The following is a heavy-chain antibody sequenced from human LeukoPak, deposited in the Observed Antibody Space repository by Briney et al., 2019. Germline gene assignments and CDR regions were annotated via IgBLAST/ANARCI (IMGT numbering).Heavy chain of an antibody. Sequence: PGGSLRLSCAASGFTFSSYWMSWVRQAPGKGLEWVANIKQDGSEKYYVDSVKGRFTISRDNAKNSLYLQMNSLRAEDMAVYYCANLGGSYYGYYFDYWGQRTLVTVSS. D-gene: IGHD1-26*01. CDR3: ANLGGSYYGYYFDY. J-gene: IGHJ4*02. CDR1: GFTFSSYW. V-gene: IGHV3-7*01. CDR2: IKQDGSEK.